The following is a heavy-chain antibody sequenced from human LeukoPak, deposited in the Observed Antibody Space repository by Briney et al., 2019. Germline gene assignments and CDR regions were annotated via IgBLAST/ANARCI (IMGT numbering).Heavy chain of an antibody. D-gene: IGHD3-10*01. Sequence: GGSLRLSCAASGFTFSTYGMHWVRQAPGKGLEWVAIISYDGSNKYYADSVKGRFTISRDNSKNTLYLQMNSLRAEDTAVYYCAKGSPIDCWGQGTLVTVSS. J-gene: IGHJ4*02. V-gene: IGHV3-30*18. CDR1: GFTFSTYG. CDR2: ISYDGSNK. CDR3: AKGSPIDC.